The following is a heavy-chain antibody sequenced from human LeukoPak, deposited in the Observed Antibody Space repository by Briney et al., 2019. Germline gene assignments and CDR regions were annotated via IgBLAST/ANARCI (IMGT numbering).Heavy chain of an antibody. J-gene: IGHJ4*02. CDR3: ARDYRDYDGSSDY. CDR2: ISSSSSYI. V-gene: IGHV3-21*01. Sequence: PGGSLRLSCAASGFTFSSYSMNWVRQAPGKGLEWVSSISSSSSYIYYADSVKGRFTISRDNAKNSLYLQMNSLRAEDPAVYYCARDYRDYDGSSDYWGQGTLVTVSS. CDR1: GFTFSSYS. D-gene: IGHD5-12*01.